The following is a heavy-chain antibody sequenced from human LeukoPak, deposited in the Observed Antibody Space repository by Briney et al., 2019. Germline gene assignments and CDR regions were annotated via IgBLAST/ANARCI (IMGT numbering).Heavy chain of an antibody. CDR2: INHSGRT. Sequence: PSETLSLTCAVYGGSFSGYYWSWIRQPPGKGLEWIGEINHSGRTNYNPSLKRRVTISVDTSKNQFSLKLSSVTAADTAVYYCARAKALGYCSGGSCYPRGFDPWGQGTLVTVSS. CDR3: ARAKALGYCSGGSCYPRGFDP. CDR1: GGSFSGYY. D-gene: IGHD2-15*01. V-gene: IGHV4-34*01. J-gene: IGHJ5*02.